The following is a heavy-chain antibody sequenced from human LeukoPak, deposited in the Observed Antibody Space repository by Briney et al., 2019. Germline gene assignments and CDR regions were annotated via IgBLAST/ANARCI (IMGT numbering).Heavy chain of an antibody. CDR2: IYHSGST. J-gene: IGHJ5*02. Sequence: PSETLSLTCAVSGYSISSGYYWGWIRQPPGKGLEWIGSIYHSGSTYYNPSLKSRVTISVDTSKNQLSLKLSSVTAADTAVYYCARSDYRWFDPWGQGTLVTVSS. V-gene: IGHV4-38-2*01. D-gene: IGHD4-11*01. CDR3: ARSDYRWFDP. CDR1: GYSISSGYY.